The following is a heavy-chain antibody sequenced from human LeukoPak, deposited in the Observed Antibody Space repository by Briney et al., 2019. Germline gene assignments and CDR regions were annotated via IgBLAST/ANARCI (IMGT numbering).Heavy chain of an antibody. J-gene: IGHJ3*01. CDR3: ARELFGAFDF. Sequence: GASVKVSCKASGYTFTSHYMFWVRQSPGQGLEWMGIINPSGGSTTYAQNFQGRISMTSDTSTSTVYMELSSLRSEDAAVYYCARELFGAFDFWGQGTMVTVSS. V-gene: IGHV1-46*01. CDR1: GYTFTSHY. CDR2: INPSGGST. D-gene: IGHD3-10*01.